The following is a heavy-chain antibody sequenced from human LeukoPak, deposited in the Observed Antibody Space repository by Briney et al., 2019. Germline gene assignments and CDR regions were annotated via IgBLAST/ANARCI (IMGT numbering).Heavy chain of an antibody. Sequence: PGGSLRLSCAASGFTFSSYAMHWVRQAPGKGLEWVAVISYDGSNKYYADSVKARFTISRDNSKNTLYLQMNSLRAEDTAIYYCARGAHKRDDYGGFFDYWGQGTLVTVSS. CDR2: ISYDGSNK. J-gene: IGHJ4*02. D-gene: IGHD4-23*01. CDR3: ARGAHKRDDYGGFFDY. CDR1: GFTFSSYA. V-gene: IGHV3-30*04.